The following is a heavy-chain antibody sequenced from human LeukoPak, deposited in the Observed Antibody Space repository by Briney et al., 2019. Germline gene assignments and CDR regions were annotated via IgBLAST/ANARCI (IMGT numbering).Heavy chain of an antibody. J-gene: IGHJ4*02. Sequence: SLRLSCAASGLNFSSYWMHWVRQAPRNGLVLVSGINGDRSSINYADYVKGRFTISRDNAKNTLYLQMYSLRAEDTGVYYCARGDTVTQGYWGQGTLVTVSS. CDR3: ARGDTVTQGY. V-gene: IGHV3-74*01. CDR1: GLNFSSYW. D-gene: IGHD4-17*01. CDR2: INGDRSSI.